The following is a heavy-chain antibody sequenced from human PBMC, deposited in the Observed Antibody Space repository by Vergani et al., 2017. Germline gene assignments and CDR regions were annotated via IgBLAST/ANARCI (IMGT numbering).Heavy chain of an antibody. Sequence: QVQLQQWGAGLLKPSETLSLTCAVYGGSFSGYYWSWIRQPPGKGLEWIGEINNSGSTNYNPSLKSRVTISVDTSKNQFSLKLSSVTAADTAVYYCARGLTVVVVAATRGMDVWGQGTTVTVSS. CDR3: ARGLTVVVVAATRGMDV. V-gene: IGHV4-34*01. D-gene: IGHD2-15*01. CDR2: INNSGST. CDR1: GGSFSGYY. J-gene: IGHJ6*02.